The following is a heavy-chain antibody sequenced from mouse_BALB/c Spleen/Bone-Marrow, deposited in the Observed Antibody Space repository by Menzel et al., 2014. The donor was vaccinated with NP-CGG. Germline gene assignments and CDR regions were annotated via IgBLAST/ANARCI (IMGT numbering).Heavy chain of an antibody. D-gene: IGHD2-4*01. CDR2: ISSGGSYT. V-gene: IGHV5-6-4*01. CDR3: SREEDYDCLFDY. J-gene: IGHJ2*01. CDR1: GFTFSSYT. Sequence: EVHLVESGGGLVKPGGSLKLSCAASGFTFSSYTMSWVRQTPEKRLEWVASISSGGSYTYYPDSVKGRFTIARDNAKNTLCLQMSSLNSEDTAVYYCSREEDYDCLFDYWGQGTALTVSS.